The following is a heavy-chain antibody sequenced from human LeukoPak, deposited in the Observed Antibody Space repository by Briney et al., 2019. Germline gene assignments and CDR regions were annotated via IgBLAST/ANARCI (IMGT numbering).Heavy chain of an antibody. CDR3: AREGREQLDGAFDY. CDR1: GFTFSSYE. V-gene: IGHV3-48*03. J-gene: IGHJ4*02. Sequence: GGSLGLSCAASGFTFSSYEMSWVRQAPGKGLEWISYISSSGSTKYYADSVKGRFTISRDNSKNTLYLQMNSLRAEDTAVYYCAREGREQLDGAFDYWGQGTLVTVSS. CDR2: ISSSGSTK. D-gene: IGHD6-6*01.